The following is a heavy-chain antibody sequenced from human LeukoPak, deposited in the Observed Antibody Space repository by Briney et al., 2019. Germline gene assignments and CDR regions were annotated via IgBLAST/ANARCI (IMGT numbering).Heavy chain of an antibody. CDR1: GFTFSSYS. Sequence: GGSLRLSCAASGFTFSSYSMNWVRQAPGKGLEWVSSISSSSYIYYADSVKGRFTISRDNAKNSLYLQMNSLRAEDTAVYYCARGIYYYYDSSGPQFADYWGQGTLVTVSS. J-gene: IGHJ4*02. CDR2: ISSSSYI. D-gene: IGHD3-22*01. V-gene: IGHV3-21*01. CDR3: ARGIYYYYDSSGPQFADY.